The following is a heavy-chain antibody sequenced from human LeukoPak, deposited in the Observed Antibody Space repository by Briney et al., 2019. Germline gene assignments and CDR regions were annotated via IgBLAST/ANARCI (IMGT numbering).Heavy chain of an antibody. CDR1: GFTFSSYA. CDR2: ISFSDTTT. J-gene: IGHJ4*02. V-gene: IGHV3-23*01. D-gene: IGHD1-26*01. Sequence: GGSLRLSCAASGFTFSSYAMSWVRQAPGKGLEWVSSISFSDTTTHYADSVKGRFTISRDNSKNTLYLQMNGLRAEDTAVYYCARHHVGPTDYFDYWGQGTLVTVSS. CDR3: ARHHVGPTDYFDY.